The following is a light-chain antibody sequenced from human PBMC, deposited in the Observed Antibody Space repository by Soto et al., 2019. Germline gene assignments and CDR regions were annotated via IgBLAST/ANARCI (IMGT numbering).Light chain of an antibody. Sequence: DIQMTQSPSTLSESVGDRVAITCRASQSVSGWLAWYQQKPGKVPKLLIYQASTLEDGVPSRFSGSGSGTEFTLTISSLQPDDSATDYCQHYNDYSYTFGQGT. CDR2: QAS. CDR3: QHYNDYSYT. CDR1: QSVSGW. J-gene: IGKJ2*01. V-gene: IGKV1-5*03.